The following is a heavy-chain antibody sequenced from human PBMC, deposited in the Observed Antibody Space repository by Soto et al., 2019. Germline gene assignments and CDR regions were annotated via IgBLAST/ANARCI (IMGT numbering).Heavy chain of an antibody. V-gene: IGHV3-48*01. Sequence: EVQLVESGGGLVQPGGSLRLSCAASGFSISDCSMNWVCRAPGKGLEWISYISTNNDAIYYADSVKGRFTISRDNAKNSLYLQMNSLRAEDTALYYCASVLGSRRSGSYPSYWGQGTLVTVSS. D-gene: IGHD3-10*01. CDR1: GFSISDCS. CDR3: ASVLGSRRSGSYPSY. CDR2: ISTNNDAI. J-gene: IGHJ4*02.